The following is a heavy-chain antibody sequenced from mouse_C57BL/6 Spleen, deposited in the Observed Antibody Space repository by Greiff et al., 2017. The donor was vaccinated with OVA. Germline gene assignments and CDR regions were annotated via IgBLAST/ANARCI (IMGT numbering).Heavy chain of an antibody. J-gene: IGHJ4*01. V-gene: IGHV1-85*01. Sequence: VQLQQSGPELVKPGASVKLSCKASGYTFTSYDINWVKQRPGQGLEWIGWIYPRDGSTKYNEKFKGKATLTVDTSSSTAYMELHSLTSEDSAVYFCARPTGVANDAMDYWGQGTSVTVSS. CDR2: IYPRDGST. CDR1: GYTFTSYD. CDR3: ARPTGVANDAMDY. D-gene: IGHD1-1*01.